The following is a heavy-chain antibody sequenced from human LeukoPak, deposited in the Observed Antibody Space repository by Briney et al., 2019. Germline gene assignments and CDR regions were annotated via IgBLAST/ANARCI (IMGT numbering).Heavy chain of an antibody. D-gene: IGHD3-3*01. J-gene: IGHJ4*02. CDR1: GFTFSSYA. V-gene: IGHV3-30*01. CDR2: ISYDGSNK. Sequence: GGSLRLSCAASGFTFSSYAMHWVRQAPGKGLEWVAVISYDGSNKYYADSVKGRFTISRDNSKNTLYLQMNSLRAEDTAVYYCASPRYGSGYSVWGQGTLVTVSS. CDR3: ASPRYGSGYSV.